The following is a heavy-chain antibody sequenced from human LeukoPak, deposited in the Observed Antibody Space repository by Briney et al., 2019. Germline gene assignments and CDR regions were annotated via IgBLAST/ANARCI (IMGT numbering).Heavy chain of an antibody. V-gene: IGHV3-23*01. J-gene: IGHJ6*02. D-gene: IGHD2-15*01. CDR1: GFAFSSYA. CDR3: ARHYSDYYYYGMDV. Sequence: GGSLRLSCAASGFAFSSYAMSWVRQAPGKGLEWVSAISGSGDSTYYADSVKGRFTISRDNSKNTLYLQMNSLRAEDTAVYYCARHYSDYYYYGMDVWGQGTTVTVSS. CDR2: ISGSGDST.